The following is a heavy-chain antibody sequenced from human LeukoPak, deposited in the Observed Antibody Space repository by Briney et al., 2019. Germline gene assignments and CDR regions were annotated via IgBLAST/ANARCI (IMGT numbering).Heavy chain of an antibody. CDR3: ARGEVVIGYYYGMDV. V-gene: IGHV1-8*01. D-gene: IGHD3-22*01. CDR2: MNPNSGKT. Sequence: ASVKVSCKASGYTFTSYDINWVRQATGQGLEWMGWMNPNSGKTGYAQKFQGRVTMTRNTSISTAYMELSSLRSEDAAVYYCARGEVVIGYYYGMDVWGQGTTVTVSS. CDR1: GYTFTSYD. J-gene: IGHJ6*02.